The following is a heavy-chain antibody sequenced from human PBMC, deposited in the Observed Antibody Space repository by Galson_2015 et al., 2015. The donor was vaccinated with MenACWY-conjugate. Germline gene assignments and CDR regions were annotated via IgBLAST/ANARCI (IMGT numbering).Heavy chain of an antibody. J-gene: IGHJ4*02. CDR1: GGTFSSYA. CDR3: AREASWGEDLQLLGVDY. D-gene: IGHD3-10*01. CDR2: IIPILGIA. V-gene: IGHV1-69*04. Sequence: SVKVSCKASGGTFSSYAISWVRQAPGQGLEWMGRIIPILGIANYAQKFQGRVTITADKSTSTAYMELSSLRSEDTAVYYCAREASWGEDLQLLGVDYWGQGTLVTVSS.